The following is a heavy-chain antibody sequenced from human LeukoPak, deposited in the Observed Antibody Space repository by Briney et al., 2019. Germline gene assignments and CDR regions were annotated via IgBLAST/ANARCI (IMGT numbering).Heavy chain of an antibody. V-gene: IGHV3-21*01. Sequence: GGSLRLSCAASGFTLTGYTMNWVRQAPGKGLEWVSSISSSSSYIYYADSVKGRFTISRDNAKNSLYLQMNSLRAEDTAVYYCARDAGCSSTSCFFDYWGQGTLVTVSS. D-gene: IGHD2-2*01. CDR1: GFTLTGYT. CDR2: ISSSSSYI. J-gene: IGHJ4*02. CDR3: ARDAGCSSTSCFFDY.